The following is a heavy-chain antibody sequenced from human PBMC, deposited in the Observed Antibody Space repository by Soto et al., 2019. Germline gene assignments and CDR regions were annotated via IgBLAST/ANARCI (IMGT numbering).Heavy chain of an antibody. CDR2: INHSGST. CDR1: GGSFSGYY. Sequence: SSETLSLTCAVYGGSFSGYYWSWIRQPPGKGLEWIGEINHSGSTNYNPSLKSRVTISVDTSKNQFSLKLSSVTAADTAVYYCARVLELRHWFDPWGQGTLVTVSS. CDR3: ARVLELRHWFDP. J-gene: IGHJ5*02. D-gene: IGHD1-7*01. V-gene: IGHV4-34*01.